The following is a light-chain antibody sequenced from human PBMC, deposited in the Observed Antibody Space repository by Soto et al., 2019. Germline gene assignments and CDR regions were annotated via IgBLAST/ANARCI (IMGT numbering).Light chain of an antibody. CDR2: GAS. CDR3: QQSFSAPYT. Sequence: DLQMTQSPSSLSASVGDRVTITCRASETIRDFLSWYQQKPRKPPQLLIYGASTLQHGVPSRFSGSGSGTDFTLTISSLQPEDFAAYYCQQSFSAPYTFGQGTNLEIK. J-gene: IGKJ2*01. CDR1: ETIRDF. V-gene: IGKV1-39*01.